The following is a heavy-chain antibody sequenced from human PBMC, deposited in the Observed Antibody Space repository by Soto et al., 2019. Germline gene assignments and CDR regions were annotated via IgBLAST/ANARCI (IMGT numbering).Heavy chain of an antibody. J-gene: IGHJ4*02. CDR3: ATFYSHGWPRGNLDQ. CDR2: ISGYNGAT. CDR1: GYTLTSYG. V-gene: IGHV1-18*01. D-gene: IGHD6-19*01. Sequence: QLQLVQSGAEVKKPGASVKVSCKASGYTLTSYGISWVRQAPGQGLEWMGWISGYNGATNDAYKLQGRVTMTTDTSTSTAYMELRSLRPDDTAVYYCATFYSHGWPRGNLDQWGQGTLVTVSS.